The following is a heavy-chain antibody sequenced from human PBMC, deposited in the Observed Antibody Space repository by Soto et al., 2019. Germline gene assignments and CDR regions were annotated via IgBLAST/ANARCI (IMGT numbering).Heavy chain of an antibody. D-gene: IGHD4-17*01. CDR1: GFTFSSYG. V-gene: IGHV3-33*01. Sequence: GGSLRLSCAASGFTFSSYGMHWVRQAPGKGLEWVAVIWYDGSNKYYADSVKGRFTISRDNSKNTLYLQMNSLRAEDTAVYYCARVYYGDYVLYYYGMDVWGQGTTVTVSS. J-gene: IGHJ6*02. CDR3: ARVYYGDYVLYYYGMDV. CDR2: IWYDGSNK.